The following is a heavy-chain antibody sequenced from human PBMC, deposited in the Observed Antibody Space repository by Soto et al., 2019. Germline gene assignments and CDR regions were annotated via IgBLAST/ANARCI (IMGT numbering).Heavy chain of an antibody. V-gene: IGHV3-23*01. CDR2: ISGSGGST. CDR1: GITFGSRA. CDR3: AKDRVLGWPYYFDY. Sequence: GGSLRLSCVASGITFGSRAMSWVRQAPGKGLEWVSAISGSGGSTYYADSVKGRFTISRDNSKNTLYLQMNSLRAEDTAVYYCAKDRVLGWPYYFDYWGQGTLVTVSS. D-gene: IGHD6-13*01. J-gene: IGHJ4*02.